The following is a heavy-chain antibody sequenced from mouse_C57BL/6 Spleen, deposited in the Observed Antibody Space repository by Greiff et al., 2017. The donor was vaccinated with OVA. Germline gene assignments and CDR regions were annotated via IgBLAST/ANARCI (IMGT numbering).Heavy chain of an antibody. CDR2: ISDGGSYP. D-gene: IGHD6-1*01. V-gene: IGHV5-4*01. J-gene: IGHJ3*01. CDR1: GFTFSSYA. CDR3: ARDQGQLQAWFAY. Sequence: EVQGVESGGGLVKPGGSLKLSCAASGFTFSSYAMSWVRQTPDKRLEWVATISDGGSYPYYPENVKGRFTISRDNAKNNLYLQMSHLKSEDTVMYYCARDQGQLQAWFAYWGQGTLVTVSA.